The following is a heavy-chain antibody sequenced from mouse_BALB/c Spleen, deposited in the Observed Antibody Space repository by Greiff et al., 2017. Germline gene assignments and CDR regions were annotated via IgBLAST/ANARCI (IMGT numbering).Heavy chain of an antibody. CDR1: GFSLTSYD. CDR2: IWTGGGT. Sequence: VHLVESGPGLVAPSQSLSITCTVSGFSLTSYDISWIRQPPGKGLEWLGVIWTGGGTNYNSAFMSRLSIRKDNSKSQVFLKMNSLHTDDTAIYYCVRDRGYGRFAYWGQGTLVTVSA. D-gene: IGHD1-2*01. J-gene: IGHJ3*01. V-gene: IGHV2-9-2*01. CDR3: VRDRGYGRFAY.